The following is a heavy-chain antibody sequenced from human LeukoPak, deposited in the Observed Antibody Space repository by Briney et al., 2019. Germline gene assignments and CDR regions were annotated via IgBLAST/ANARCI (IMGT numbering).Heavy chain of an antibody. J-gene: IGHJ4*02. D-gene: IGHD1-1*01. Sequence: KPSETLSLTCAVYAGSFSRYYWSWLRQPPGKGLEWIGEINHSGTTNYNPSLKSRVTISVDTSKNQFSLKLSSVSAADTGVYYCARDNKRAGDYWGQGTLVTVSS. CDR1: AGSFSRYY. V-gene: IGHV4-34*01. CDR3: ARDNKRAGDY. CDR2: INHSGTT.